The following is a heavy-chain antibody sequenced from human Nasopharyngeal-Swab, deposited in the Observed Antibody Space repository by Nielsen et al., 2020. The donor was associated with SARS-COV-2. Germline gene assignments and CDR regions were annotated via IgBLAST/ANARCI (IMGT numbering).Heavy chain of an antibody. CDR1: GGSFSSYY. CDR3: ARGSRFTIFGVVPDYYYGMDV. D-gene: IGHD3-3*01. Sequence: SETLSLTCTVSGGSFSSYYWSWIRQPAGKGLKWSGRIYTSVSTNYNPSLKSRVTMSVDTSKNQFSLKMSSVTAADTAVYYCARGSRFTIFGVVPDYYYGMDVWGQGTTVTVSS. CDR2: IYTSVST. J-gene: IGHJ6*02. V-gene: IGHV4-4*07.